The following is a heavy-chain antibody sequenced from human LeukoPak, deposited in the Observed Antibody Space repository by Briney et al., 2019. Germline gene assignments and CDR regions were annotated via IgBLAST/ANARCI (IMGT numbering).Heavy chain of an antibody. Sequence: GGSLRLSCAASGFTFSSYEMNWVRQAPGKGLEWVSYISSSGSTIYYADSVKGRFTISRDNAKNSLYLQMNSLRAEDTAVYYCARTFLYSSGPGTYYYYYYMDVWGKGTTVTVSS. CDR2: ISSSGSTI. J-gene: IGHJ6*03. D-gene: IGHD6-19*01. CDR3: ARTFLYSSGPGTYYYYYYMDV. CDR1: GFTFSSYE. V-gene: IGHV3-48*03.